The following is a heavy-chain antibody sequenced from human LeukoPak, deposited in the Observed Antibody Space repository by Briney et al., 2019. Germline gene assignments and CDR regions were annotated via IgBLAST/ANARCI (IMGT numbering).Heavy chain of an antibody. V-gene: IGHV1-46*01. D-gene: IGHD2-15*01. CDR2: INPSGGST. Sequence: ASVKVSCKASGYTFTSYYIHWVRQAPGQGLEWMGIINPSGGSTSYAQKFQGRVTMTRDTSTSTVYMELSSLRSEDTAVYYCARARGWFNWFDPWGQGTLVTVSS. CDR3: ARARGWFNWFDP. CDR1: GYTFTSYY. J-gene: IGHJ5*02.